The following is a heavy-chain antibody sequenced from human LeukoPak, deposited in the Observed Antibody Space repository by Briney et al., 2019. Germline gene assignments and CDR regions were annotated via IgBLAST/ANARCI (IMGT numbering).Heavy chain of an antibody. Sequence: GGSLRLSCAASGFTFSSSAMSWVRQAPGKGLEWVSAISNNGGYTYYADSVQGRFTISRDNSKSTLCLQMNSLRAEDTAVYYCAKQLGYCSDGSCYFPYWGQGTLVTVSS. CDR1: GFTFSSSA. CDR2: ISNNGGYT. D-gene: IGHD2-15*01. CDR3: AKQLGYCSDGSCYFPY. V-gene: IGHV3-23*01. J-gene: IGHJ4*02.